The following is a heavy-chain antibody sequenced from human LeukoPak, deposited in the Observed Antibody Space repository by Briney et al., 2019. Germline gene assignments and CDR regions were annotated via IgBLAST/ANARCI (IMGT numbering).Heavy chain of an antibody. V-gene: IGHV2-70*01. D-gene: IGHD3-10*01. CDR2: IDWDDDT. CDR1: GISLTTHGIC. CDR3: AQTHFGSGRAIDF. Sequence: SGPALVKSTPTLTLTCTFSGISLTTHGICMSWLRQAPGKAQEWLALIDWDDDTYYNPSLDNRVTISKDTTKNQVVLTMTNMDPVATATYCCAQTHFGSGRAIDFWGRGTLVSVSS. J-gene: IGHJ4*02.